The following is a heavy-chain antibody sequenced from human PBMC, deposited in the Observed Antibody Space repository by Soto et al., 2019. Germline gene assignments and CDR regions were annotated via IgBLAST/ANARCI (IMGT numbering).Heavy chain of an antibody. CDR1: GFTFSSYG. D-gene: IGHD1-26*01. CDR2: ISYDGSNK. Sequence: QVQLVESGGGVVQPGRSLRLSCAASGFTFSSYGMHWVRQAPGKGLEWVAGISYDGSNKYYADSVKGRFTISRHNSNNTLYLQMNSLRAEDTAVYYCAKDVVVGATPGLGDYYYYYGMDVWGQGTTVTVSS. V-gene: IGHV3-30*18. J-gene: IGHJ6*02. CDR3: AKDVVVGATPGLGDYYYYYGMDV.